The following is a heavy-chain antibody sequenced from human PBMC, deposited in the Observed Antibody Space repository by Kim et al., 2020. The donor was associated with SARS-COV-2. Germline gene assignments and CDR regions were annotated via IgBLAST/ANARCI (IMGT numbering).Heavy chain of an antibody. CDR3: AREDPVGAAADY. J-gene: IGHJ4*02. Sequence: GGSLRLSCAASGFTFSSYAMHWVRQAPGKGLEWVAVISYDGSNKYYADSVKGRFTISRDNSKNTLYLQMNSLRAEDTAVYYCAREDPVGAAADYWGQGTLVTVSS. D-gene: IGHD3-16*01. CDR1: GFTFSSYA. CDR2: ISYDGSNK. V-gene: IGHV3-30*04.